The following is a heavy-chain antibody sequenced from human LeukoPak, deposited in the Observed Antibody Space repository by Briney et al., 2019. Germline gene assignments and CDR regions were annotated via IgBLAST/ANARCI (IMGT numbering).Heavy chain of an antibody. CDR3: ARKGLGSGSYGAFDM. CDR2: IYYSGST. V-gene: IGHV4-59*01. D-gene: IGHD3-10*02. CDR1: GGSISSYY. J-gene: IGHJ3*02. Sequence: PSETLSLTCTVSGGSISSYYWSWIRQPPGKGLEWIGYIYYSGSTNYNPSLKSRVTISVDTSKNQFSLKLSSVTAADTAVYYCARKGLGSGSYGAFDMWGQGTMVIVSS.